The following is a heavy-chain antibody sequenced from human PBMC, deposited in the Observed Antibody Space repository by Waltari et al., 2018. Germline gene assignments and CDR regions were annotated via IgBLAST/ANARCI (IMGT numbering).Heavy chain of an antibody. CDR1: GFTFSSYS. CDR3: ARGGFPGCTNGVCQSLFDY. Sequence: EVQLVESGGGLVKPGGSLRLSCAASGFTFSSYSMNWVRQAPGKGLEWVSSISSSSSFISYADAVKGRFTISRDNAKNSRYLQMNSLRAEDTAVYYCARGGFPGCTNGVCQSLFDYWGQGTLVTVSS. V-gene: IGHV3-21*01. J-gene: IGHJ4*02. D-gene: IGHD2-8*01. CDR2: ISSSSSFI.